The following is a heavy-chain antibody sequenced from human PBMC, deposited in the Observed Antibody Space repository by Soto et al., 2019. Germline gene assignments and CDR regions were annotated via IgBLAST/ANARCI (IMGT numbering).Heavy chain of an antibody. CDR1: GGSISSSNW. D-gene: IGHD6-6*01. CDR3: ASGGYSSSSMYYYYGMDV. J-gene: IGHJ6*02. Sequence: SETLSLTCAVSGGSISSSNWWSWVRQPPGKGLEWIGEIYHSGRTNYNPSLKSRVTISVDKSKNQFTLNLSSVTAADTAVYYCASGGYSSSSMYYYYGMDVWGQGTTVTVSS. V-gene: IGHV4-4*02. CDR2: IYHSGRT.